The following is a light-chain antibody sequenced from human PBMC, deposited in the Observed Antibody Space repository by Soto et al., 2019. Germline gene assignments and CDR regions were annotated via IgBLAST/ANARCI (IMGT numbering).Light chain of an antibody. CDR3: SSYRSASTLYV. V-gene: IGLV2-14*03. CDR1: NSDVGGYNY. J-gene: IGLJ1*01. CDR2: DVS. Sequence: QSALTQPASVSGSPGQSITISCTGTNSDVGGYNYVSWYQQHPGKAPKLMIYDVSNRPSGVSNRFSGSKSGNTASLTISGLQAEDEADYYCSSYRSASTLYVFGTGTQLTVL.